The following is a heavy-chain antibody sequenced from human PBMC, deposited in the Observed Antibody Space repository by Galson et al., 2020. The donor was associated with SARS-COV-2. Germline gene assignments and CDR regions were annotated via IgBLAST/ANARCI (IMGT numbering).Heavy chain of an antibody. J-gene: IGHJ4*02. Sequence: GESLKISCAAFGFTFSDFYMTWIRQSPGKGLEWVSYIDPAGTSIYYADSVKGRFTISRDNAENLLYLQMNSLTAEDTAVYFCARGHWKLDYWGQGTQVTVSS. CDR2: IDPAGTSI. D-gene: IGHD1-1*01. CDR3: ARGHWKLDY. V-gene: IGHV3-11*01. CDR1: GFTFSDFY.